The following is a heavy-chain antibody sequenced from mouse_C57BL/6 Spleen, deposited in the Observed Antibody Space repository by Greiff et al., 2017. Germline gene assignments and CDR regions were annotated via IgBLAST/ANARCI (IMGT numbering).Heavy chain of an antibody. D-gene: IGHD2-1*01. J-gene: IGHJ4*01. Sequence: QVQLQQPGAELVKPGASVKLSCKASGYTFTSYWMQWVKQRPGQGLEWIGEIDPSASYTNYNQKFKGKATLTVDTSSSTAYMQLSSLTSEDSAVYYCSRKGIYYGSYYAMDYWGQGTSVTVSS. V-gene: IGHV1-50*01. CDR2: IDPSASYT. CDR3: SRKGIYYGSYYAMDY. CDR1: GYTFTSYW.